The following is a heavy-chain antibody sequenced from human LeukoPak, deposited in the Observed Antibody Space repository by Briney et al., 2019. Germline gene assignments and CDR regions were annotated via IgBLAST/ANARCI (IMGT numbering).Heavy chain of an antibody. J-gene: IGHJ4*02. CDR3: ARGRGLGY. V-gene: IGHV3-7*01. CDR2: IKQDGSEK. D-gene: IGHD3-10*01. Sequence: PGGSLRLSCTASGFTLSNAWMSWVRQAPGKGLEWVANIKQDGSEKYYVDSVKGRFTISRDNAKNSLYLQMNSLRAEDTAVYYCARGRGLGYWGQGTLVTVSS. CDR1: GFTLSNAW.